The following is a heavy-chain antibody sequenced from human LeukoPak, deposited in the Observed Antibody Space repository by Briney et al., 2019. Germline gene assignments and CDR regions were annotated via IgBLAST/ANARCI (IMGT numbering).Heavy chain of an antibody. Sequence: PGGSLRLSCAASGFTFSSYVMHWVRQAPGKGLEWVAIISYDGSNEYYADSVKGRFTISRDNSKNTRYLQMNSLKTEDTAVYYCTTEVDYGGNDAFDIWGQGTMVTVSS. CDR3: TTEVDYGGNDAFDI. CDR2: ISYDGSNE. V-gene: IGHV3-30*04. CDR1: GFTFSSYV. D-gene: IGHD4-17*01. J-gene: IGHJ3*02.